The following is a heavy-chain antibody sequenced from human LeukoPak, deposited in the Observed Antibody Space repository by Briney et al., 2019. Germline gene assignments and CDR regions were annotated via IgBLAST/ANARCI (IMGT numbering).Heavy chain of an antibody. V-gene: IGHV3-30*03. CDR1: GFTFDDYA. CDR2: ISYDGSNK. D-gene: IGHD4-17*01. Sequence: PGRSLRLSCAASGFTFDDYAMHWVRQAPGKGLEWVAVISYDGSNKYYADSVKGRFTISRDNSKNTLYLQMNSLRAEDTAVYYCAGEYGDYYYGMDVWGQGTTVTVSS. J-gene: IGHJ6*02. CDR3: AGEYGDYYYGMDV.